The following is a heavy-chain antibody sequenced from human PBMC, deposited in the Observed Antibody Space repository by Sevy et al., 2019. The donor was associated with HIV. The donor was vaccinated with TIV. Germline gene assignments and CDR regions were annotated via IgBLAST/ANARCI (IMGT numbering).Heavy chain of an antibody. D-gene: IGHD6-13*01. J-gene: IGHJ6*02. Sequence: GGSLRLSCAASGFTFSDYYMSWIRQAPGKGLEWVSYISSSGSTIYYADSVKGRFTISRDNAKNSLYLQMNSLRAEDTAVYYCARGGITAADTTYYYYYGMDVWGQGTTVTVSS. CDR2: ISSSGSTI. V-gene: IGHV3-11*01. CDR1: GFTFSDYY. CDR3: ARGGITAADTTYYYYYGMDV.